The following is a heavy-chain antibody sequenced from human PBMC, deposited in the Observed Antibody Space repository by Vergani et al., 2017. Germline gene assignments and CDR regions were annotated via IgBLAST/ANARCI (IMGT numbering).Heavy chain of an antibody. J-gene: IGHJ4*02. CDR1: GGSISSSSYY. CDR2: IYYSGST. Sequence: QLQLQESGPGLVKPSETLSLTCTVSGGSISSSSYYWGWIRQPPGKGLEWIGSIYYSGSTYYNPSLKSRVTISVDTSKNQVSLTLSSVTAADTAVYYCAVERPYYDYIWGSYGGIIDYWGQGTLVTVSS. D-gene: IGHD3-16*01. CDR3: AVERPYYDYIWGSYGGIIDY. V-gene: IGHV4-39*07.